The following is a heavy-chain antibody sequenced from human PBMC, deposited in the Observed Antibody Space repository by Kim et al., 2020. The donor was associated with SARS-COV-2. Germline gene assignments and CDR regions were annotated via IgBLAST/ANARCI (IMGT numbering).Heavy chain of an antibody. CDR2: ISYDGSNK. CDR1: GFTFSIYG. CDR3: ARDINEGDFYYYGMDV. D-gene: IGHD1-1*01. J-gene: IGHJ6*02. V-gene: IGHV3-33*05. Sequence: GGSLRLSCAASGFTFSIYGMHWVRQAPGKGLEWVAVISYDGSNKYYADSVKGRFTISRDNSKNTLYLQMNSLRAEDTSVYYCARDINEGDFYYYGMDVWGQGTTVTVSS.